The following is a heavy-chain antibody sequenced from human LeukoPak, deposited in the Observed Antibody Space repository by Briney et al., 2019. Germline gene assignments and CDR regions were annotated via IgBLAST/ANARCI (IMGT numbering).Heavy chain of an antibody. CDR3: TRAQRRGYSGYDLGY. CDR2: IRSKADGGTT. J-gene: IGHJ4*02. CDR1: GFTFGDYA. V-gene: IGHV3-49*04. D-gene: IGHD5-12*01. Sequence: GGSLRLSCTASGFTFGDYAMSWVRQAPGKGLEWVCFIRSKADGGTTEYAASVKGRFTISRDDSKSIAYLQMNSLKTEDTAVYYCTRAQRRGYSGYDLGYWGQGTLVTVSS.